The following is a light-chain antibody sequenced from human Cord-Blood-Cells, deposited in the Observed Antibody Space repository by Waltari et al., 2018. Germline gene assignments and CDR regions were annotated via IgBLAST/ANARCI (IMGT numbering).Light chain of an antibody. J-gene: IGLJ3*02. CDR2: EGS. CDR1: SSDVGCYNL. Sequence: QSALTQPASVSGSPGQSLPISCTGNSSDVGCYNLVSWYQQHPGKAPKLMIYEGSKRPSGVSNRFSGSKSGNTASLTISGLQAEDEADYYCCSYAGSSTWVFGGGTKLTVL. V-gene: IGLV2-23*01. CDR3: CSYAGSSTWV.